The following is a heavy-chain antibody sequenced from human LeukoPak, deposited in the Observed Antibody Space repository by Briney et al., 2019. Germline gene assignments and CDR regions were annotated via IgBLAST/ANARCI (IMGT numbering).Heavy chain of an antibody. V-gene: IGHV3-30*04. CDR1: GFTFSSYA. CDR3: APSGIVPTGYIGGRHYYYGMDV. Sequence: GGSLRLSCAASGFTFSSYAMHWVRQAPGKGLEWVAVISYDGSNKYYADSVKGRFTISRDNSKNTLYLQMNSLRAEDTAVYYCAPSGIVPTGYIGGRHYYYGMDVWGKGTTVTVSS. D-gene: IGHD6-19*01. CDR2: ISYDGSNK. J-gene: IGHJ6*04.